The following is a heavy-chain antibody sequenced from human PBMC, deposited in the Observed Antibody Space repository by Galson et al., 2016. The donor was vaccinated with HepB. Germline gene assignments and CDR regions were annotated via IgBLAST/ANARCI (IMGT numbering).Heavy chain of an antibody. CDR3: ARGPPVYLDSGSFYSGWFDP. CDR1: GGSISSDDYY. D-gene: IGHD3-10*01. J-gene: IGHJ5*02. Sequence: TLSLTCIVSGGSISSDDYYWSWIRQHPGKGLEWIGYISYTGLTNYKSSLKSRVTMSIDTSKNQFSLKLSAVTAADMAVYYCARGPPVYLDSGSFYSGWFDPWGRGTLVTVSS. CDR2: ISYTGLT. V-gene: IGHV4-31*03.